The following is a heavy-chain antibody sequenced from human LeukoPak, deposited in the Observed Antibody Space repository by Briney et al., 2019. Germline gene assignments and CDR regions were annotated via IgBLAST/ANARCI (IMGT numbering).Heavy chain of an antibody. Sequence: SETLSLTCTVSGYSISSGYFWGWIRQPPGKGLEWIGTIYHSGSTYYNASLESRVAISVDTSKNQFSLKLSSVTAADTAVYYCARAYSSSWYFNWFDPWGQGTLVTVSS. J-gene: IGHJ5*02. CDR1: GYSISSGYF. V-gene: IGHV4-38-2*02. CDR3: ARAYSSSWYFNWFDP. D-gene: IGHD6-13*01. CDR2: IYHSGST.